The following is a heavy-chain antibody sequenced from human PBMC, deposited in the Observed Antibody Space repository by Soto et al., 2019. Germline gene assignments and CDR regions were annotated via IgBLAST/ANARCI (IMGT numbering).Heavy chain of an antibody. Sequence: VQLVESGGGVVQPGRSLRLSCAASGFTFSSYAMHWVRQAPGKGLEWVAVISYDGSNKYYADSVKGRFTISRDNSKNTLYLQMNSLRAEDTAVYYCARGSSGWSGVGYNWFDPWGQGTLVTVSS. V-gene: IGHV3-30-3*01. CDR3: ARGSSGWSGVGYNWFDP. J-gene: IGHJ5*02. D-gene: IGHD6-19*01. CDR2: ISYDGSNK. CDR1: GFTFSSYA.